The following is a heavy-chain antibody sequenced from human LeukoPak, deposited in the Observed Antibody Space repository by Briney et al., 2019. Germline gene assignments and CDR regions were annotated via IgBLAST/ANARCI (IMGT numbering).Heavy chain of an antibody. CDR3: ASDFDGRDDY. CDR1: GFTFSRYW. J-gene: IGHJ4*02. V-gene: IGHV3-74*01. D-gene: IGHD2-8*01. CDR2: MNEDGTRT. Sequence: GGSLRLSCAASGFTFSRYWMHWFRQAPGKGLVWVSRMNEDGTRTDYADSVKGRFTIFRDNDKNTLYLQMHSLGPDDTAVYFCASDFDGRDDYWGQGTLVTVSS.